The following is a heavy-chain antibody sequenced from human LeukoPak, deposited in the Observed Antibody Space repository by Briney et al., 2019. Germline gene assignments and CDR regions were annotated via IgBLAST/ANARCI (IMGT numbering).Heavy chain of an antibody. D-gene: IGHD6-13*01. CDR3: AKTRPLDSSSWSHGDY. Sequence: GGSLRLSCAASGFTFDDYAMHWVRQAPGKGLEWVSGISWSSGSIAYADSVKGRFSISRDKAKNSLYLQMNSLRAEDTAVYYCAKTRPLDSSSWSHGDYWGQGTLVTVSS. CDR1: GFTFDDYA. V-gene: IGHV3-9*01. CDR2: ISWSSGSI. J-gene: IGHJ4*02.